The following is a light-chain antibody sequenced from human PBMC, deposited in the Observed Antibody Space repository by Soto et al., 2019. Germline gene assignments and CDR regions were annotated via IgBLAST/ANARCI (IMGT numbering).Light chain of an antibody. J-gene: IGKJ1*01. V-gene: IGKV1-5*01. CDR2: DAS. CDR1: QSISSW. Sequence: DIQMTQSPSTLSASVGDRVTITCRASQSISSWLAWYQQKPEKAPKLLIYDASSLESGVPSRFSGSGSGTEFTLTVRSLQPDDFATYYCQQYNNYSTWTFGQGTKVEMK. CDR3: QQYNNYSTWT.